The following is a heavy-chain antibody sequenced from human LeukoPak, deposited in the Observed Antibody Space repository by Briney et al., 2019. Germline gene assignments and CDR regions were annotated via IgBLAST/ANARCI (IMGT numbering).Heavy chain of an antibody. Sequence: PGGSLRLSCAASGFTFSSYAMTWVRQAPGKGLEWVSGISGSGGRTYYADSVKGRFTVSRDNSKNTLYLQMNSLRAEDTAVYYCAKEGRDGFNYDYWGQGTLVTVSS. CDR2: ISGSGGRT. CDR3: AKEGRDGFNYDY. V-gene: IGHV3-23*01. J-gene: IGHJ4*02. D-gene: IGHD5-24*01. CDR1: GFTFSSYA.